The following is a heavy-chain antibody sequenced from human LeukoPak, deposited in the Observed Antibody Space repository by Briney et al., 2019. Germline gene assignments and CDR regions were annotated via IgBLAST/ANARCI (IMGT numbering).Heavy chain of an antibody. V-gene: IGHV4-39*01. Sequence: PSETLSLTCTVSGGSISSGSYYWSWIRQPAGKGLEWIGSIYYSGSTYYNPSLQSRVTISVDTSKNQFSLKLNSVTAADTAVYYCASFYCSGGSCYQYFSYYYMDVWGKGTTVTISS. D-gene: IGHD2-15*01. J-gene: IGHJ6*03. CDR1: GGSISSGSYY. CDR2: IYYSGST. CDR3: ASFYCSGGSCYQYFSYYYMDV.